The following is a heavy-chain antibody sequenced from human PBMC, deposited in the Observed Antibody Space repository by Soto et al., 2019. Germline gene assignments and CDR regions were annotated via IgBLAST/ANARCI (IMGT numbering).Heavy chain of an antibody. D-gene: IGHD6-6*01. J-gene: IGHJ4*02. Sequence: EVQLVESGGGLVQPGGSLRLSCAASGFTVSGHYMSWVRQAPGKGLEWVSVIYSGGSTYYANSVTGRFTISRDNSRNTVYLQMNSLRAEDTAMYYCARDRAISDYRSSGALGLWGQGTLVSVSS. V-gene: IGHV3-66*01. CDR2: IYSGGST. CDR3: ARDRAISDYRSSGALGL. CDR1: GFTVSGHY.